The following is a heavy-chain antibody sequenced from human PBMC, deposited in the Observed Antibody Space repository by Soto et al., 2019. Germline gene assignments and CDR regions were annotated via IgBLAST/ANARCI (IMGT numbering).Heavy chain of an antibody. CDR1: GGSFTGYY. V-gene: IGHV4-34*01. D-gene: IGHD3-10*01. Sequence: QVQLRQWGAGLLKPSETLSLTCGVYGGSFTGYYWTWIRQPPGERLEWIGEMNHDGITNYNPSLKSRVAITLDTSKNQFSLRLTSVTAADTAVYFCARGEADLREGTFYYHGMDVWGQGTTVTVSS. CDR2: MNHDGIT. J-gene: IGHJ6*02. CDR3: ARGEADLREGTFYYHGMDV.